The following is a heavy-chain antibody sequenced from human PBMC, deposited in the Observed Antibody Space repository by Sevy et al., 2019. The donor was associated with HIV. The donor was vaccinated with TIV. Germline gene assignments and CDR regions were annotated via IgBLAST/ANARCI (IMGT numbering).Heavy chain of an antibody. V-gene: IGHV3-7*01. D-gene: IGHD5-12*01. CDR3: AKQRGWICSHDVCSPYYSDS. J-gene: IGHJ4*02. CDR2: IKQDGSEK. CDR1: GFSFTWYW. Sequence: GGSLRLSCAASGFSFTWYWMSWVRQTPEKGLEWVANIKQDGSEKNYVDSVKGRFTISRDNAKNSLYLQMSSLTVEDTAVYYCAKQRGWICSHDVCSPYYSDSWGQGTLVTVSS.